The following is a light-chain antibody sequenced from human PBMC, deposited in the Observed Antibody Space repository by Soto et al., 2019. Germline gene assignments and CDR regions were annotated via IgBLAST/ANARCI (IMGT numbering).Light chain of an antibody. CDR3: QQYNSPYT. CDR1: QSISSW. J-gene: IGKJ2*01. CDR2: KTS. Sequence: DIRMTQSPSTLSASVGDRVTITCRASQSISSWLAWYQQKPGKDPKLLIYKTSSLKSGVPSRFSGSGSGTEFTLTISSLQPDDFATYYCQQYNSPYTFGQGTKLEIK. V-gene: IGKV1-5*03.